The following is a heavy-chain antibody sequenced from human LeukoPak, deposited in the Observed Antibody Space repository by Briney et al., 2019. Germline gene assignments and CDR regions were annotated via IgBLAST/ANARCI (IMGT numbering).Heavy chain of an antibody. V-gene: IGHV1-8*02. CDR2: MNPDSYNT. D-gene: IGHD3-9*01. CDR3: ARRHAGRGYQYFFDL. Sequence: ASVKVSCKASGGTFSSYAISWVRQAAGQGLEWMGWMNPDSYNTGSTQKFQGRVTMTTNTSTSTAYMELSNLGSEDTAIYYCARRHAGRGYQYFFDLWGQGTLVTVSS. CDR1: GGTFSSYA. J-gene: IGHJ4*02.